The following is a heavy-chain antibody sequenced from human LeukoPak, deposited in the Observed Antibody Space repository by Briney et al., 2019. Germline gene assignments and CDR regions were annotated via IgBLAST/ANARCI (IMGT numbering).Heavy chain of an antibody. CDR3: AKDRVVCSTTSCYPGFDY. D-gene: IGHD2-2*01. CDR2: ISGSGGST. CDR1: GFTFSSYA. Sequence: SGGSLRLSCAASGFTFSSYAMSWVRQAPGKGLEWASAISGSGGSTYYADSVKGRFTISRDNSKNTLYLQMNSLRAEDTAVYYCAKDRVVCSTTSCYPGFDYWGQGTLVTVSS. V-gene: IGHV3-23*01. J-gene: IGHJ4*02.